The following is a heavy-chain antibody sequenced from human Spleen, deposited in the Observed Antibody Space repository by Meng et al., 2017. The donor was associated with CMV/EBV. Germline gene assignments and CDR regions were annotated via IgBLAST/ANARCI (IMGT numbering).Heavy chain of an antibody. D-gene: IGHD7-27*01. Sequence: KRPGCSENVSCKASEGPLTRYPLSSVRQAPGQGLEWIERAITSLGTANYAQEFQGHVTLTEDESTGTAYMELSSLRSEDTAVYYCARDKRDWGLNWFDPWCKGTLVTVSS. J-gene: IGHJ5*02. CDR3: ARDKRDWGLNWFDP. CDR1: EGPLTRYP. CDR2: AITSLGTA. V-gene: IGHV1-69*11.